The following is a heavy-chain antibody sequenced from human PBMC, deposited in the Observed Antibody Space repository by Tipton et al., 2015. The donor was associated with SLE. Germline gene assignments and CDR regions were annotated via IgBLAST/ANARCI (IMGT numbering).Heavy chain of an antibody. J-gene: IGHJ4*02. Sequence: QLVQSGAGVKKPGESLEISCKGFGYSFNTYWIAWVRQMPGKGLEWVGIIYPDDSDTRYSPSFQGQVTISVDRSIDTAYLQWSSLKASDTAMYYCARPTMTMVTSYSDYWGQGTLVTVSS. CDR1: GYSFNTYW. CDR3: ARPTMTMVTSYSDY. V-gene: IGHV5-51*01. CDR2: IYPDDSDT. D-gene: IGHD4-17*01.